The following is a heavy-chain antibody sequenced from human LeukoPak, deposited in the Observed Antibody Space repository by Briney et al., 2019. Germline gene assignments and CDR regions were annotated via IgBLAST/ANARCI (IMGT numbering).Heavy chain of an antibody. V-gene: IGHV4-38-2*02. Sequence: SETLSLTCTVSGYSISSGYYWGWIRQPPGKGLEWIGEINHSGSTNYNPSLKSRVTISVDTSKNQFSLKLSSVTAADTAVYYCARHLPRYYYGSGIKGAFDIWGQGTMVTVSS. CDR3: ARHLPRYYYGSGIKGAFDI. CDR2: INHSGST. J-gene: IGHJ3*02. CDR1: GYSISSGYY. D-gene: IGHD3-10*01.